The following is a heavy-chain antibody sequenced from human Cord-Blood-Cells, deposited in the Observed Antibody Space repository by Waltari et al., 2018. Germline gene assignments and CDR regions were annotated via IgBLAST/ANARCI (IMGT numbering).Heavy chain of an antibody. D-gene: IGHD3-22*01. CDR1: GGSFMGYY. CDR3: ARVRGSGYYYYYYGMDV. CDR2: INHSGST. J-gene: IGHJ6*02. Sequence: QVQLQQWGAGLLKPSETLSPTCAVYGGSFMGYYWSWLRHAPGKGLEWIGEINHSGSTNYNPSLKSRVTISVDTSKNQFSLKLSSVTAADTAVYYCARVRGSGYYYYYYGMDVWGQGTTVTVSS. V-gene: IGHV4-34*01.